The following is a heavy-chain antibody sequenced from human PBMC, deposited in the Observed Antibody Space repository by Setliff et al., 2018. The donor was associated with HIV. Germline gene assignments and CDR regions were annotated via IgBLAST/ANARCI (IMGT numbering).Heavy chain of an antibody. J-gene: IGHJ4*02. Sequence: LSLTCAVYNGSFSGYYWTWIRQPPGKGLEWIGEINHSGSTNYSPSLKRRVTISVDASRNQFSLRLSSVTAADTAVYYCAAWGPRYSYAPYFFDSWGQGTLVTVSS. CDR3: AAWGPRYSYAPYFFDS. CDR1: NGSFSGYY. CDR2: INHSGST. V-gene: IGHV4-34*01. D-gene: IGHD5-18*01.